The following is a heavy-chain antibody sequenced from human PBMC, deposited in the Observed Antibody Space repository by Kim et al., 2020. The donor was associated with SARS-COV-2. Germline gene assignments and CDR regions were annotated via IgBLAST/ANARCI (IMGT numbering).Heavy chain of an antibody. D-gene: IGHD2-8*01. CDR1: GDSVSSNTAA. J-gene: IGHJ4*01. CDR2: TYYWSKWYY. V-gene: IGHV6-1*01. Sequence: SQTLSLTCGISGDSVSSNTAAWNWIRQSPSRGLEWLGRTYYWSKWYYDYAVSVESRIAINPDTSKNQFSLRLNSVTPGDTAGEYGTRGGNGWTVARFEYW. CDR3: TRGGNGWTVARFEY.